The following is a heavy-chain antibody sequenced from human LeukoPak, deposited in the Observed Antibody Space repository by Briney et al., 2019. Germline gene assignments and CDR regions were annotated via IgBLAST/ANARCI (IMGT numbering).Heavy chain of an antibody. J-gene: IGHJ6*03. D-gene: IGHD6-13*01. CDR1: GGSISSGGYY. Sequence: SQTLSLTCTVSGGSISSGGYYWSWIRQPAGKGLEWIGRIYTSGSTNYNPSLKSRVTISVDTSKNQFSLKLSSVTAADTAVYYCARMVKSSSWYRVDYYYYYYMDVWGKGTTVTVSS. V-gene: IGHV4-61*02. CDR2: IYTSGST. CDR3: ARMVKSSSWYRVDYYYYYYMDV.